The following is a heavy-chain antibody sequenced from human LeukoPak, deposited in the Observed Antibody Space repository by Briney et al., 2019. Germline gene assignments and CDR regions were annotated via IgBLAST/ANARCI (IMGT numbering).Heavy chain of an antibody. CDR3: ARDNITYGFPFYYYMDV. V-gene: IGHV3-48*03. Sequence: PGGSLRLSCAASGFTFSSYEMNWVRQAPGKGLEWVSYISSSGSTIYYADSVKGRFTISRDNAKNSLYLQVNSLRAEDTAVYYCARDNITYGFPFYYYMDVWGKGTTVTVSS. CDR2: ISSSGSTI. J-gene: IGHJ6*03. CDR1: GFTFSSYE. D-gene: IGHD3-10*01.